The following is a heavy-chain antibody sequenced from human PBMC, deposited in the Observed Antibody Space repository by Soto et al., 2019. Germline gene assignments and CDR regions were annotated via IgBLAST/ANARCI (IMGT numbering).Heavy chain of an antibody. Sequence: QVQLQESGPGLVKPSETLSLTCTVSGGSISSHYWSWIRQPPGKGLEWIGYIYYSGSTNYNPSLKSRVTISVDTSKTQFSLKLSSVTAADTAVYYCARRVGAAMDAFDIWGQGTMVTVSS. CDR3: ARRVGAAMDAFDI. J-gene: IGHJ3*02. CDR2: IYYSGST. CDR1: GGSISSHY. V-gene: IGHV4-59*11. D-gene: IGHD2-2*01.